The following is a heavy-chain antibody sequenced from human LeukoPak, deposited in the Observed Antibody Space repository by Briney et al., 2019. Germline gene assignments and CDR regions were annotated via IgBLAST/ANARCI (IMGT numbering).Heavy chain of an antibody. CDR3: ARDLKTSGWYGDFDY. D-gene: IGHD6-19*01. CDR1: GFTFSSYS. V-gene: IGHV3-48*02. J-gene: IGHJ4*02. CDR2: IGSPTTTI. Sequence: PGGSLRLSCAASGFTFSSYSMNWVRQAPGKGLEWVSYIGSPTTTIYYADSVKGRFTISRDNAKNSLYLQMNSLRDEDTAVYYCARDLKTSGWYGDFDYWGQGTLVTVSS.